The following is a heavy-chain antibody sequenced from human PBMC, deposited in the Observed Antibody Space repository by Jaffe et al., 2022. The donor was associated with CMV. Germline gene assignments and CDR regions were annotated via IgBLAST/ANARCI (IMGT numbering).Heavy chain of an antibody. J-gene: IGHJ6*03. Sequence: EVQLVESGGGLVKPGGSLRLSCAASGFTFSSYSMNWVRQAPGKGLEWVSSISSSSSYIYYADSVKGRFTISRDNAKNSLYLQMNSLRAEDTAVYYCARDSAVVVAATYYYYYYMDVWGKGTTVTVSS. CDR2: ISSSSSYI. D-gene: IGHD2-15*01. V-gene: IGHV3-21*01. CDR1: GFTFSSYS. CDR3: ARDSAVVVAATYYYYYYMDV.